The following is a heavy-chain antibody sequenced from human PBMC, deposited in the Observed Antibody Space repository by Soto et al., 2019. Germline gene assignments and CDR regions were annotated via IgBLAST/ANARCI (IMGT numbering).Heavy chain of an antibody. CDR2: IYWDDDK. CDR3: AHGTSLSIGYCSGGSCYKSYGMDV. CDR1: GFSLSTSGVG. Sequence: QITLKESGPTLVKPTQTLTLTCTFSGFSLSTSGVGVGWIRQPPGKALEWLALIYWDDDKRYSPSLKSRLTITKDTSKNQVVLTMTNMDPVDTATYYCAHGTSLSIGYCSGGSCYKSYGMDVWGQGTTVTVSS. D-gene: IGHD2-15*01. J-gene: IGHJ6*02. V-gene: IGHV2-5*02.